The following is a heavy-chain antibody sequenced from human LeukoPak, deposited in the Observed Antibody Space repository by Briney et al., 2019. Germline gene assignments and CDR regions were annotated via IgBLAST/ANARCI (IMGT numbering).Heavy chain of an antibody. D-gene: IGHD2-8*01. V-gene: IGHV4-30-2*01. CDR1: GGSISSGGYS. Sequence: PSETLSLTCAVSGGSISSGGYSWSWIRQPPGKGLEWIGYIYHSGSTYYNPSLKSRVTISVDRSKNQFSLKLSSVTAADTAVYYCARALTMTHVGVWFDPWGQGTLVTVSS. J-gene: IGHJ5*02. CDR2: IYHSGST. CDR3: ARALTMTHVGVWFDP.